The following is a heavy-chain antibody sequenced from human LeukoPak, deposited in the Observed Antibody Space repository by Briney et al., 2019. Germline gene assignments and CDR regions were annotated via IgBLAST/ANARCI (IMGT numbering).Heavy chain of an antibody. CDR3: ARDGYSSSSLADAFDI. CDR1: GFTFSSYA. J-gene: IGHJ3*02. Sequence: PGGSLRLSCAASGFTFSSYAMHWVRQAPGKGLEYVSAISSNGGSTYYANSVKGRFTISRDNSKNTLYLQMGSLRAEDMAVYYCARDGYSSSSLADAFDIWGQGTMDTVSS. CDR2: ISSNGGST. V-gene: IGHV3-64*01. D-gene: IGHD6-6*01.